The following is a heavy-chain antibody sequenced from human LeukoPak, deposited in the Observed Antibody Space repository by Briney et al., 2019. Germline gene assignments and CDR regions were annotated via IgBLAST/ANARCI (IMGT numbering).Heavy chain of an antibody. CDR2: IYYSGST. CDR1: GGSISSYF. J-gene: IGHJ4*02. CDR3: ARDGGGYNY. D-gene: IGHD6-25*01. Sequence: PPETLSLTCVVPGGSISSYFWSWIRQPPGKGLDWIGYIYYSGSTNYNPSLKSRVTISVDTSKNQFSLKLSSVTAADTAVYYCARDGGGYNYWGQGTLVTVSS. V-gene: IGHV4-59*01.